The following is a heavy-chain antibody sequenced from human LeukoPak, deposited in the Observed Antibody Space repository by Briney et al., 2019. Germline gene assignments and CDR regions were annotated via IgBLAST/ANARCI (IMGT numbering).Heavy chain of an antibody. CDR1: GYTFTGYY. CDR2: INPNSGGT. J-gene: IGHJ3*02. Sequence: ASVKVSCKASGYTFTGYYMHWVRQAPGQGLEWMGWINPNSGGTNYAQKSQGRVTMTRDTSISTAYMELSRLRSADTAVYYCARLTYYDFWSGYNYAFDIWGQGTMVTVSS. V-gene: IGHV1-2*02. D-gene: IGHD3-3*01. CDR3: ARLTYYDFWSGYNYAFDI.